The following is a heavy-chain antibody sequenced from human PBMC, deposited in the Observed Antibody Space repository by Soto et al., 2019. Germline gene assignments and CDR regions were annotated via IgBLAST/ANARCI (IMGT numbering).Heavy chain of an antibody. CDR1: GFTVSSNY. D-gene: IGHD1-26*01. CDR2: IKSKTDGGTT. J-gene: IGHJ4*02. CDR3: ITDGGNFPFGY. V-gene: IGHV3-15*01. Sequence: EVQLVETGGGLIQPGGSLRLSCAASGFTVSSNYMSWVRQAPGKGLEWVGRIKSKTDGGTTDYAAPVKGRFTISRDDSKNMLYLQMNSLKSDDTALYYCITDGGNFPFGYWGQGTLVTVSS.